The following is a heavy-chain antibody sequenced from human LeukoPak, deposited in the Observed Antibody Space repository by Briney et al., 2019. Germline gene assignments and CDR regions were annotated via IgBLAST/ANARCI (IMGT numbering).Heavy chain of an antibody. D-gene: IGHD5-18*01. J-gene: IGHJ4*02. CDR3: ARDGPRIQVACFFDY. Sequence: PGRSLSLACAASGFTFSTYVMHWVRQAPGKGLEWVAVISSDGTNEYYADSVRGRFTISRDNSKNTVYLQMNSLRAEDTAVYYCARDGPRIQVACFFDYWGQGSLVTVSS. CDR2: ISSDGTNE. V-gene: IGHV3-30-3*01. CDR1: GFTFSTYV.